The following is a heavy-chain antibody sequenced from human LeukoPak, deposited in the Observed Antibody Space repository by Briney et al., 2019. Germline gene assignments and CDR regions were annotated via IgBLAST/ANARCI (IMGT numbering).Heavy chain of an antibody. V-gene: IGHV3-7*01. J-gene: IGHJ4*02. CDR3: VRDYYASGLDY. D-gene: IGHD3-10*01. CDR2: IKEDGSDK. Sequence: GGSLRLSCAASGFTFSSYWMSWVRQAPGKGLEWVANIKEDGSDKYYVDSVKGRFTISRDNAKNSLYLQMNSLRAEDTAVYYCVRDYYASGLDYWGQGTLVTVSS. CDR1: GFTFSSYW.